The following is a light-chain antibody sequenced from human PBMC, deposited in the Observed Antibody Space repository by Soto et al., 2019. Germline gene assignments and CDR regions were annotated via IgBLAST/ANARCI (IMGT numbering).Light chain of an antibody. CDR2: KAS. CDR3: QQYNSYSEA. CDR1: QTISSW. J-gene: IGKJ1*01. V-gene: IGKV1-5*03. Sequence: DIQMTQSPSTLSGSVGDRVTITCRASQTISSWLAWYQQKPGKAPKLLIYKASTLKSGVPSRFSGSGSGTEFTLSISSLQPDDFETYYCQQYNSYSEAFGQAPNVDI.